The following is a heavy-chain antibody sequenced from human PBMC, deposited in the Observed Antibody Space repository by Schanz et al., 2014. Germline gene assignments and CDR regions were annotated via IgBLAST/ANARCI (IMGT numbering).Heavy chain of an antibody. CDR1: GFIFSNSW. V-gene: IGHV3-23*05. J-gene: IGHJ6*01. CDR2: IYSSGST. D-gene: IGHD1-1*01. Sequence: EVHLLESGGGLVQPGGSLRLSCAASGFIFSNSWMSWVRQAPGKGLEWVSTIYSSGSTYYADSVRGRFTISRDNSKNTLYLQMKSLRVEDTAVYYCVKDPDKYNWNDVEGMDVWGPGTTVTVSS. CDR3: VKDPDKYNWNDVEGMDV.